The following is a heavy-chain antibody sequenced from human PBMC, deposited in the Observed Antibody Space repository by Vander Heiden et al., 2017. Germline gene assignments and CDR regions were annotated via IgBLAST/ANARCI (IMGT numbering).Heavy chain of an antibody. CDR2: IYYSGST. Sequence: QVQLQESGPGLVKPSETLSPTCPVSGGSISSDYWSWIRQPPGKGLEWIGYIYYSGSTNYNPSLESRVTISVDTSKKHFSLKLTSVTAADTAVYYCAREQWLSNNWFDPWGQGTLVTVSS. CDR1: GGSISSDY. D-gene: IGHD3-22*01. CDR3: AREQWLSNNWFDP. V-gene: IGHV4-59*01. J-gene: IGHJ5*02.